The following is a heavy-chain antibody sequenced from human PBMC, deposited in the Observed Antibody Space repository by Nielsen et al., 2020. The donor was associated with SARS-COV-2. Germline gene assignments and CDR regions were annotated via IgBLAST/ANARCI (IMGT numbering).Heavy chain of an antibody. CDR2: INPTNGGK. V-gene: IGHV1-46*01. CDR1: GYTFTNNY. CDR3: ARVDTLDPSYAYDGSDI. J-gene: IGHJ6*02. Sequence: ASVKVSCKASGYTFTNNYMHWVRQAPGQGPEWMGLINPTNGGKTYAQKFLGGVTMTRDTSTSTVYMELSSLRSDDTAMYFCARVDTLDPSYAYDGSDIWGQGTTVTVSS. D-gene: IGHD1-26*01.